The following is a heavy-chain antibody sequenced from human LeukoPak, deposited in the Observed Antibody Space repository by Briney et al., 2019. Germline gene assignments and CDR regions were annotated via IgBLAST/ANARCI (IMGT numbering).Heavy chain of an antibody. CDR2: IKSKTDGGTT. D-gene: IGHD3-22*01. CDR1: GFTFSNAW. J-gene: IGHJ4*02. Sequence: PGGSLRLSCAASGFTFSNAWMSWFRQAPGKGLEWVGRIKSKTDGGTTDYAAPVKGRFTISRDDSKNTLYLQMNSLKTEDTAVYYCTTGAPYYCSSSGYYYYFDYWGQGTLVTVSS. CDR3: TTGAPYYCSSSGYYYYFDY. V-gene: IGHV3-15*01.